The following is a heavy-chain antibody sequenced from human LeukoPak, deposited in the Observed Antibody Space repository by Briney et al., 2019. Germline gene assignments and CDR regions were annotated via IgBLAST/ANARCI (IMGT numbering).Heavy chain of an antibody. J-gene: IGHJ4*02. CDR1: GGSISSYY. V-gene: IGHV4-59*01. CDR3: ARGYDFWSGPFDY. D-gene: IGHD3-3*01. Sequence: SGTLSLTCAVSGGSISSYYWSWIRQPSGKGLEWIGYIYYSGSTNYNPSLKSRVTISVDTSKNQFSLKLSSVTAADTAVYYCARGYDFWSGPFDYWGQGTLVTVSS. CDR2: IYYSGST.